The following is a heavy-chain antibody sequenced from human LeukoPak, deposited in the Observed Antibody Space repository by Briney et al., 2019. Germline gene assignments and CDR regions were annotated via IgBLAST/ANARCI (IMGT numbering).Heavy chain of an antibody. J-gene: IGHJ4*02. CDR3: ARDSSISTSYLDY. V-gene: IGHV3-30*02. CDR1: GFTFSSYG. CDR2: IRYDGSNK. Sequence: PGGSLRLSCAASGFTFSSYGMHWVRQAPGKGLEWVAFIRYDGSNKYYADAVKGRFTISRDNSKTALFLQMDSLTAEDTAVYFRARDSSISTSYLDYWGPGTLVTVSS. D-gene: IGHD2-2*01.